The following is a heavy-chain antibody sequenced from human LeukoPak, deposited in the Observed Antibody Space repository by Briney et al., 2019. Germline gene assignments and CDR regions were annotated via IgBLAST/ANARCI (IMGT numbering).Heavy chain of an antibody. CDR2: IYTSGST. CDR3: AREPINHYDFWSGYYYYFDY. D-gene: IGHD3-3*01. J-gene: IGHJ4*02. Sequence: SETLSLTCTVSGGSISSYYWSWIRQPAGKGLEWIGRIYTSGSTNYNPSLKSRVTMSVDMSKNQFSLKLSSVTAADTAVYYCAREPINHYDFWSGYYYYFDYWGQGTLVTVSS. V-gene: IGHV4-4*07. CDR1: GGSISSYY.